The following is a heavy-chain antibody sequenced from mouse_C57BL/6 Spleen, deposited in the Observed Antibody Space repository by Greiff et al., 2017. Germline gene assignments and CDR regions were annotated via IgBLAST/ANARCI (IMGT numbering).Heavy chain of an antibody. CDR3: TTGGMDGYDAWFAY. J-gene: IGHJ3*01. D-gene: IGHD2-2*01. V-gene: IGHV1-15*01. Sequence: VKLMESGAELVRPGASVTLSCKASGYTFTDYEMHWVKQTPVHGLEWIGAIDPETGGTAYNQKFKGKAILTADKSSSTAYMELRSLTSEDSAVYYCTTGGMDGYDAWFAYWGQGTLVTVSA. CDR1: GYTFTDYE. CDR2: IDPETGGT.